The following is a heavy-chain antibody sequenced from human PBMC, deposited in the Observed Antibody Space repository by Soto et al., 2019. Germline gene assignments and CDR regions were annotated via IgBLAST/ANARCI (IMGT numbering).Heavy chain of an antibody. CDR2: ISGDGVHK. CDR3: AKDQRLGYYGSGSDY. D-gene: IGHD3-10*01. Sequence: VESGGGVVKPGTSLRLSCVFSGVTSGRYAMHWVRHAPGKGLEWVAVISGDGVHKYYSQSARGRFTISRDNSKNTLYLQLLSLTLEDTAVYYCAKDQRLGYYGSGSDYWGQGTLVTVSS. CDR1: GVTSGRYA. J-gene: IGHJ4*02. V-gene: IGHV3-30*18.